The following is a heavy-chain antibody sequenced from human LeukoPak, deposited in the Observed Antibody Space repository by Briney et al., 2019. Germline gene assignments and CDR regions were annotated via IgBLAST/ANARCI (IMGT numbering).Heavy chain of an antibody. Sequence: GGSLRLSCAASGFTFSSYAMSWVRQAPGKGLEWVSAISGSGGNTYYADSVKGRFAISRDNSKNTLYLQMNSLRAEDTAVYYCAKDMLREVAGTHYYYYGMDVWGQGTTVTVSS. CDR1: GFTFSSYA. V-gene: IGHV3-23*01. CDR3: AKDMLREVAGTHYYYYGMDV. J-gene: IGHJ6*02. CDR2: ISGSGGNT. D-gene: IGHD6-19*01.